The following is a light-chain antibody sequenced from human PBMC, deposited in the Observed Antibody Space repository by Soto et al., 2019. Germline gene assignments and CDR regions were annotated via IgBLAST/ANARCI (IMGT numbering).Light chain of an antibody. CDR1: QSVSNN. CDR2: GAS. V-gene: IGKV3-15*01. CDR3: PHYNDWPSFT. J-gene: IGKJ3*01. Sequence: EIVMTQSPATLSVSPGEGATLSCRASQSVSNNLAWYQQQPGQAPRLLVYGASTRAFGIPARFSGSGSGTDFPLTISSLPSEDFAVYYCPHYNDWPSFTLGPGTRVDIK.